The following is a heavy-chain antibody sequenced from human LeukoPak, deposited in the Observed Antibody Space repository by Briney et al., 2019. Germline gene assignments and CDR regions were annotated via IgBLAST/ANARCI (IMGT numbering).Heavy chain of an antibody. Sequence: GGSLRLSCAASGFTFSAYWMHWVRQAPGQGLVWVSRTDTEGTSTHYADSVKGRFTVSRDNAKNTVYLQMNSLRAEDTAVYYCAKDRWVRTSSSLPSGDYFDYWGQGTLVTVSS. CDR3: AKDRWVRTSSSLPSGDYFDY. J-gene: IGHJ4*02. CDR1: GFTFSAYW. D-gene: IGHD6-6*01. CDR2: TDTEGTST. V-gene: IGHV3-74*01.